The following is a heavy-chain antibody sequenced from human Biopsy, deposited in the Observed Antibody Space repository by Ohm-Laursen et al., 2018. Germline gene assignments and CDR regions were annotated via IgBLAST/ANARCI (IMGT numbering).Heavy chain of an antibody. J-gene: IGHJ4*02. CDR2: ISWDGGSE. CDR3: VRGYSSSWSGYLDH. V-gene: IGHV3-9*01. Sequence: SLRLSCAASGFTFDDHVMHWVRQAPGKGLEWVSGISWDGGSEGYADSVKGRFTISRGNAKNSLYLQMNSLTTEDTALYYCVRGYSSSWSGYLDHWGQGTLVTVSS. D-gene: IGHD3-3*01. CDR1: GFTFDDHV.